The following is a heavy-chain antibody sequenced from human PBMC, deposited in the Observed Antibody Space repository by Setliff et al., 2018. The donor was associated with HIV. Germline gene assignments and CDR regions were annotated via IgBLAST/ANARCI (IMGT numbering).Heavy chain of an antibody. CDR3: AREDYYDSY. CDR1: GGTFSSYA. Sequence: GASVKVSCKTSGGTFSSYAISWVRQAPGHGLEWMGDIIPIFGRANYAQKFQGRVTITAGESTSTAYMELSSLSSEDTALYYCAREDYYDSYWGQGTLVTVSS. CDR2: IIPIFGRA. D-gene: IGHD3-22*01. V-gene: IGHV1-69*13. J-gene: IGHJ4*02.